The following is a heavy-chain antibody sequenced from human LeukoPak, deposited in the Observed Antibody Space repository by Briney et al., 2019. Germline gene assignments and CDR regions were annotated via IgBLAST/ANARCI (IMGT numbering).Heavy chain of an antibody. CDR3: ARGGYDEGLPEMVDY. CDR2: ISAYNGNT. Sequence: ASVKVSCKASGYTFTSYGITWVRQAPGQGLEWMGWISAYNGNTNYAQKFQGRVTMTTDTSTSTAYMELRSLRSDDTAVYYCARGGYDEGLPEMVDYWGQGTLVTVSS. D-gene: IGHD5-12*01. CDR1: GYTFTSYG. V-gene: IGHV1-18*01. J-gene: IGHJ4*02.